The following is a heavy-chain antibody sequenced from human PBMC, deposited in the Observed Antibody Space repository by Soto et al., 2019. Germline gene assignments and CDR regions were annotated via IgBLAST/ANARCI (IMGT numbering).Heavy chain of an antibody. CDR3: ASLTRGDGSWSFDY. CDR1: GFTFSSYA. D-gene: IGHD2-8*01. J-gene: IGHJ4*02. Sequence: QVPLVESGGGVVQPGRSLRLSCAASGFTFSSYAMHWVRQAPGKGLEWVAVISYDGSNKYYADSVKGRFTISRDNSKNTLYLQMNSLRAEDTAVYYCASLTRGDGSWSFDYWGQGTLVTVSS. V-gene: IGHV3-30-3*01. CDR2: ISYDGSNK.